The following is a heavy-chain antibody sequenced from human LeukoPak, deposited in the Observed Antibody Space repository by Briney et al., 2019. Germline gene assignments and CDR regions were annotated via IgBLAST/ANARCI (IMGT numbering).Heavy chain of an antibody. Sequence: SETLSLTCTVSGGSISSSSYYWGWIRQPPGKGLEWIGSIYYSGSTYYNPSLKSRVTISVDTSKNQFSLKLSSVTAADTAVYYCAREGADIVVVPAAMNLNWFDPWGQGTLVTVSS. D-gene: IGHD2-2*01. V-gene: IGHV4-39*07. CDR3: AREGADIVVVPAAMNLNWFDP. CDR1: GGSISSSSYY. J-gene: IGHJ5*02. CDR2: IYYSGST.